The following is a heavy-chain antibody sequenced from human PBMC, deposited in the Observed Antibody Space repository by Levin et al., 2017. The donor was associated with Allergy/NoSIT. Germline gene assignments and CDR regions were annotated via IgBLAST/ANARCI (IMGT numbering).Heavy chain of an antibody. CDR3: AREVRGSEASFLDY. V-gene: IGHV1-2*06. J-gene: IGHJ4*02. D-gene: IGHD3-10*01. Sequence: ASVKVSCKTSGYTFTGYYMHWVRQAPGQGLEWMARINPNSDATNCAQKFQGRVTMTSDPSISTAYMELSGLNTDDTAIYYCAREVRGSEASFLDYWGQGTLVIVSS. CDR2: INPNSDAT. CDR1: GYTFTGYY.